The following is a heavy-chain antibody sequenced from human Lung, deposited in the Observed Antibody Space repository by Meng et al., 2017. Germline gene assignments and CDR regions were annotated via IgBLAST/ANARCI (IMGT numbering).Heavy chain of an antibody. D-gene: IGHD3-22*01. Sequence: QVQLVQSGSELKKPGASVKISCKASGYSFTTYAMNWLRQAPGQGLEWMGWINTDTRNPTYAQGFTGRFVFSLDTSVSTAYLQISSLMAEDTAIYYCARGDLGMSGYYYTVHWGQGTLVTVSS. J-gene: IGHJ4*02. V-gene: IGHV7-4-1*02. CDR2: INTDTRNP. CDR1: GYSFTTYA. CDR3: ARGDLGMSGYYYTVH.